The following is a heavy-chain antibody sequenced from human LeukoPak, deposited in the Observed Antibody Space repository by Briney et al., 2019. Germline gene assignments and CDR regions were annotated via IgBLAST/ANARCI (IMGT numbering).Heavy chain of an antibody. J-gene: IGHJ3*02. V-gene: IGHV3-23*01. CDR2: ISGSGGST. Sequence: GGSLRLSCAASGSTFSSYGMSWVRQAPGKGLEWVSAISGSGGSTYYADSVKGRFTISRDNSKNTLYLQMNSLRAEDTAVYYCAKPDYDILTGYYTGAFDIWGQRTMVTVSS. CDR3: AKPDYDILTGYYTGAFDI. CDR1: GSTFSSYG. D-gene: IGHD3-9*01.